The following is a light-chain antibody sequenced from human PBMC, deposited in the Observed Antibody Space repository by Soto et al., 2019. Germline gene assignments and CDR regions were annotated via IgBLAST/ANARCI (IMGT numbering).Light chain of an antibody. CDR2: DVS. CDR3: CSSAGSYTSV. CDR1: SSDVGGYNY. V-gene: IGLV2-11*01. Sequence: QSALTQPRSVSGSPGQSVTISCTGTSSDVGGYNYVSWYQQYPGKAPKLMIYDVSKRPSGVPDRFSGSKSGNTASLTISGLQAEDEADYYCCSSAGSYTSVFGGGTKVTVL. J-gene: IGLJ3*02.